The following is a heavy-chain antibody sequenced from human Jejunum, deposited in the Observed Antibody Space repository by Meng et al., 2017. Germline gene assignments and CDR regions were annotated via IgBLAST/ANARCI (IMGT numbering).Heavy chain of an antibody. D-gene: IGHD3-10*01. Sequence: GSLRLSCTASGASISTTNYYWGWIRQPPGKGLEWIGTMSYSGSTYFNPSLKSRITISTDTSKNQFSLKLNSVTAADTAVYYCSRDEWFGRYWGVWFDPWGQGTLVTVSS. V-gene: IGHV4-39*07. J-gene: IGHJ5*02. CDR3: SRDEWFGRYWGVWFDP. CDR1: GASISTTNYY. CDR2: MSYSGST.